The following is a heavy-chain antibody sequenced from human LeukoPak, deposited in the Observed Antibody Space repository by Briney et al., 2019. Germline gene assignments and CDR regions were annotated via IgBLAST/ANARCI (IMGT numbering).Heavy chain of an antibody. CDR3: ASGQGWLTDH. D-gene: IGHD5-12*01. J-gene: IGHJ5*02. CDR2: VHYSRGT. Sequence: SETLSLTCTVSGGSISNHYCNWIRQSPGKELEWIGYVHYSRGTNYNPSLKSRITISLDTSKNQFFLQLSSVTAADTAVYHCASGQGWLTDHWGRGTLVAVSS. CDR1: GGSISNHY. V-gene: IGHV4-59*11.